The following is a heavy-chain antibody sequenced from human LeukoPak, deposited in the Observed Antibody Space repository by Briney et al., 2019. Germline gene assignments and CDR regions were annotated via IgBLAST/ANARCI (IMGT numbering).Heavy chain of an antibody. D-gene: IGHD3-3*01. Sequence: PSETLSLTCTVSGGSISTSNYYWGWIRQPPGKGLEGIGNIFYSGSTYYSPSLKSRVTISLDTSRNQFSLKLSSVTAADTAVYYCAREAYYDFWSGYLDVWGKGTTVTVSS. CDR3: AREAYYDFWSGYLDV. CDR2: IFYSGST. J-gene: IGHJ6*04. CDR1: GGSISTSNYY. V-gene: IGHV4-39*07.